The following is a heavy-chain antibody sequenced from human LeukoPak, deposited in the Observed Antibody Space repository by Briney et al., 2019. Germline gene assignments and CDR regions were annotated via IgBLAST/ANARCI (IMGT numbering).Heavy chain of an antibody. CDR1: GFTFSSHG. V-gene: IGHV3-33*01. D-gene: IGHD6-13*01. CDR3: ARDHRCSSWYCRENNWFDP. J-gene: IGHJ5*02. CDR2: IWYDGSKK. Sequence: TGRSLRPPCAASGFTFSSHGMHWVRQAPGKGLEWVALIWYDGSKKNYADSVKGRFTISRDDSKSTLYLQINSLRAEDTAVYYCARDHRCSSWYCRENNWFDPWGQGTLVTVSS.